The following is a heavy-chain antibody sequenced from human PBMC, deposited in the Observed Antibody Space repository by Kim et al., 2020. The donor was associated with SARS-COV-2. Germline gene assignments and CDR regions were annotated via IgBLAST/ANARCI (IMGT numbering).Heavy chain of an antibody. Sequence: GESLKISCRTSGYSFSNYWIAWVRQMPGKGLEWMGIIYPGDSNTRYSPSFQGQVTISADKSISTAYLQWSSLKASDSAMYYCARHEWGWVPSYYFVYWGQGTLVTVPS. D-gene: IGHD3-16*01. V-gene: IGHV5-51*01. CDR1: GYSFSNYW. CDR2: IYPGDSNT. J-gene: IGHJ4*02. CDR3: ARHEWGWVPSYYFVY.